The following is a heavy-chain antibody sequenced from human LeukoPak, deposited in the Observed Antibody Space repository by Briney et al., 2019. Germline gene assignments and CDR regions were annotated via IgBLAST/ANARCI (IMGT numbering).Heavy chain of an antibody. CDR1: GFTFSSYA. CDR2: ISGSGGST. J-gene: IGHJ6*02. Sequence: GGSLRLSCAASGFTFSSYAMSWVRQAPGKWLEWVSAISGSGGSTYYADSVKGRFTISRDNSKNTLYLQMNSLRAEDTAVYYCAKDYSGLLLDYYGMDVWGQGTTVTVSS. CDR3: AKDYSGLLLDYYGMDV. V-gene: IGHV3-23*01. D-gene: IGHD2-21*02.